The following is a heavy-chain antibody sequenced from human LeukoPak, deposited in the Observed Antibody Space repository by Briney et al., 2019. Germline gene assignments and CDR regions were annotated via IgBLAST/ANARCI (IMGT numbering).Heavy chain of an antibody. V-gene: IGHV3-30*18. CDR1: GFTFSSYG. CDR2: ISYDGSNK. D-gene: IGHD3-10*01. CDR3: AKDRWALLTKYYFDY. J-gene: IGHJ4*02. Sequence: LPGGSLRLSCAASGFTFSSYGMPWVRQAPGKGLEWVAVISYDGSNKYYADSVKGRFTISRDNSKNTLYLQMNSLRAEDTAVYYCAKDRWALLTKYYFDYWGQGTLVTVSS.